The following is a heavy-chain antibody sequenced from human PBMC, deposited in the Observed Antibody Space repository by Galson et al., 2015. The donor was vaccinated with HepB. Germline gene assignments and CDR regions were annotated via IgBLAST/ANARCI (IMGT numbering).Heavy chain of an antibody. V-gene: IGHV6-1*01. CDR2: TYYRSKWYN. CDR3: ARVYYGSGSSQVPFYGMDV. J-gene: IGHJ6*02. Sequence: CAISGDSVSSNSAAWNWIRRSPSRGLEWLGRTYYRSKWYNDYAVSVKSRITINPDTSKNQFSLQLNSVTPEDTAVYYCARVYYGSGSSQVPFYGMDVWGQGTTVTVSS. D-gene: IGHD3-10*01. CDR1: GDSVSSNSAA.